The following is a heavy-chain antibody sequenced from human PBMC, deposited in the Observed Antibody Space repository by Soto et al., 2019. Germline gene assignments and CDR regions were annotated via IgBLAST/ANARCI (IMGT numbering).Heavy chain of an antibody. J-gene: IGHJ4*02. CDR3: ATGGVEGSSSTLDF. V-gene: IGHV3-30*04. Sequence: GGSLRLSCAASGFIFGNYALHWVRQVSGKGLEWVAVISFDGKKRYYADSVKGRFTISRDNSKNTVFLQMNSLRTEDTALYYCATGGVEGSSSTLDFWGQGTLVTVSS. D-gene: IGHD3-16*01. CDR2: ISFDGKKR. CDR1: GFIFGNYA.